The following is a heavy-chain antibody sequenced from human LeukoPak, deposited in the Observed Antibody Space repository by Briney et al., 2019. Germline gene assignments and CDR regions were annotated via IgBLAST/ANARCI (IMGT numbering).Heavy chain of an antibody. CDR1: GGTFSSYA. Sequence: GASVKVSCKASGGTFSSYAISWVRQAPGQGLEWMGGIIPILGTANYAQKFQGRVTITADKSTSTAYMELSSLRAEDTAVYYCAKLLNRWELLDGVYWGQGTLVTVSS. CDR2: IIPILGTA. V-gene: IGHV1-69*10. CDR3: AKLLNRWELLDGVY. D-gene: IGHD1-26*01. J-gene: IGHJ4*02.